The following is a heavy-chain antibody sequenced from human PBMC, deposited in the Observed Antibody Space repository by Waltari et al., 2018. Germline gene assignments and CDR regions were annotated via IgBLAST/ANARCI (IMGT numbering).Heavy chain of an antibody. CDR1: GFTFSSYA. Sequence: EVQLVESGGGLVQPGGSLRLSCAASGFTFSSYAMNWVRQATGKGLEWVSYISSSGSTIYYADSLKCRFTISRDNAKNSLYLQMNSLRAEDTAVYYCARDMYYYGSGSYSYYYYGMDVWGQGTTVTVSS. J-gene: IGHJ6*02. CDR2: ISSSGSTI. V-gene: IGHV3-48*03. CDR3: ARDMYYYGSGSYSYYYYGMDV. D-gene: IGHD3-10*01.